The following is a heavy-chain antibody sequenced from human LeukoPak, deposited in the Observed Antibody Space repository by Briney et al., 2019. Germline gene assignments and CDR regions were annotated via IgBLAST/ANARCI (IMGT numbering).Heavy chain of an antibody. Sequence: GGSLRLSCAASGFTFSSSAMSWVRQAPGKGLYWVSAISGSGTGTYYADSVKGRFTISRDNSKNTLYLQMNSLRAEDTAVYYCAKEGGTGARFDYWGQGTLVTVSS. D-gene: IGHD1-1*01. CDR2: ISGSGTGT. V-gene: IGHV3-23*01. CDR3: AKEGGTGARFDY. CDR1: GFTFSSSA. J-gene: IGHJ4*02.